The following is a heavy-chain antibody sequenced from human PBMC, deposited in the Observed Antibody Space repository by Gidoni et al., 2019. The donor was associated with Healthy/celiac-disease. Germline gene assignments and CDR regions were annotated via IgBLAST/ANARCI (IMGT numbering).Heavy chain of an antibody. D-gene: IGHD5-18*01. V-gene: IGHV3-30*18. J-gene: IGHJ6*03. CDR2: LSYDGSNK. Sequence: QVQLVESGGGVVQPGRSLRLSCAAAGFTFSSSGMHWVCQAPGKGLAWVAVLSYDGSNKYYADSEKGRVTISSDNSKNTLYLQMNILRAEDTAVYYCAKQGVTLLRYYYYYMDVWGKGTTVTVSS. CDR1: GFTFSSSG. CDR3: AKQGVTLLRYYYYYMDV.